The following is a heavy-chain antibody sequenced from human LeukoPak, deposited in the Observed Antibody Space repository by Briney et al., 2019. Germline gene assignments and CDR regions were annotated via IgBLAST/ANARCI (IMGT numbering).Heavy chain of an antibody. J-gene: IGHJ6*02. CDR1: GGSFSGYY. CDR2: INHSGST. D-gene: IGHD5-12*01. Sequence: NPSETLSLTCAVYGGSFSGYYWSWIRQPPGKGLEWIGEINHSGSTNYNPSLKSRVTISVDTSKNQFSLKLSSVTAADTAVYYCARVRLRGPYYGMDVWGQGTTVTVSS. V-gene: IGHV4-34*01. CDR3: ARVRLRGPYYGMDV.